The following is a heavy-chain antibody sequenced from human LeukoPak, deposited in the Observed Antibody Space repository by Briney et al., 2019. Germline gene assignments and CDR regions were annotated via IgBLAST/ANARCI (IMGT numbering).Heavy chain of an antibody. J-gene: IGHJ6*02. Sequence: ASVKISCKASGYTFTSHDIDWVRQATGQGLEYMGWMNPNSGNTGYAQKFQGRVTMTRNTSINTAYMELSSLRSEDTAVYYCARGLVRGRFGMDAWGQGTTVTVSS. D-gene: IGHD3-10*01. V-gene: IGHV1-8*01. CDR3: ARGLVRGRFGMDA. CDR1: GYTFTSHD. CDR2: MNPNSGNT.